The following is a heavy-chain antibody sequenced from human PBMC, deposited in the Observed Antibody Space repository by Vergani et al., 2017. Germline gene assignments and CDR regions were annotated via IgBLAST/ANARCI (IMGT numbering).Heavy chain of an antibody. V-gene: IGHV3-53*01. J-gene: IGHJ3*02. CDR2: IYSGGST. CDR3: ARESLTMVRGVIISGAFDI. CDR1: GFTVSSNY. Sequence: EVQLVESGGGLIQPGGSLRLSCAASGFTVSSNYMSWVRQAPGKGLEWVSVIYSGGSTYYADSVKGRFTISRDNSKNTLYLQMNSLRAEDTAVYYCARESLTMVRGVIISGAFDIWGQGTMVTVSS. D-gene: IGHD3-10*01.